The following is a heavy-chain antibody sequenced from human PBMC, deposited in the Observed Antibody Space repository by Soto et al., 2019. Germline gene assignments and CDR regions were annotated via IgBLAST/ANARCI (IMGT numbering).Heavy chain of an antibody. Sequence: QITLKESGPTLVKPTQTLTLTCTFSGFSLSTSGVGVGWIRQPPGKALEWLAVIYWDDDKGYSPSLKNRLTITKDTSKNQVVLTMTNMDPVDTATYYCAYTVGLVVVTSEDEYFQHWGQGTQVTVSS. V-gene: IGHV2-5*02. CDR2: IYWDDDK. J-gene: IGHJ1*01. CDR3: AYTVGLVVVTSEDEYFQH. CDR1: GFSLSTSGVG. D-gene: IGHD2-15*01.